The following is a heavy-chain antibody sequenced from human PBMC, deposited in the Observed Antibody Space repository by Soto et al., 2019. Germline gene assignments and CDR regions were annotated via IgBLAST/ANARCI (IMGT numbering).Heavy chain of an antibody. Sequence: GGSLRLSCAASGFTFSRHAIHWVRLTPGRGLEWVLAISRDGSYIYYTDSVKGRFTVSRDNSKNTVFVQMNRLIPDDTALYFCARRRNGGVAASFDSWGQGTRVTVSS. J-gene: IGHJ5*01. D-gene: IGHD3-3*01. V-gene: IGHV3-30*04. CDR1: GFTFSRHA. CDR2: ISRDGSYI. CDR3: ARRRNGGVAASFDS.